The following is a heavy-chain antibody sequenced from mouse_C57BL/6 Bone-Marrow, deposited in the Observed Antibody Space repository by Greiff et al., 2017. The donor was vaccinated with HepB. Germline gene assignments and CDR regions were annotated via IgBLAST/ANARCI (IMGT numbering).Heavy chain of an antibody. CDR2: IRNKANGYTT. V-gene: IGHV7-3*01. CDR3: ARWGHYGDY. J-gene: IGHJ2*01. D-gene: IGHD1-1*01. CDR1: GFTFTDYY. Sequence: DVQLVESGGGLVQPGGSLSLSCAASGFTFTDYYMSWVRQPPGKALEWLGFIRNKANGYTTEYSASVKGRFTISRDNSQSILYLQMNALRAEDSATYYCARWGHYGDYWGQGTTLTVSS.